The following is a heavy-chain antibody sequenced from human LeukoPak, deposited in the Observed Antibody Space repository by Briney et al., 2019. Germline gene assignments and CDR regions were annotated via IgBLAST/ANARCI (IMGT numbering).Heavy chain of an antibody. CDR2: ISWNSGSI. J-gene: IGHJ4*02. V-gene: IGHV3-9*01. D-gene: IGHD3-22*01. Sequence: PGGSLRLSCAASGFTFDDYAMHWVRQAPGKGLEWVSGISWNSGSIGYADSVKGRFTISRDNAKNSLYLQMNSLRAEDTALYYCAKVMGKYYYDSSGYYYASGGFDYWGQGTLVTVSS. CDR1: GFTFDDYA. CDR3: AKVMGKYYYDSSGYYYASGGFDY.